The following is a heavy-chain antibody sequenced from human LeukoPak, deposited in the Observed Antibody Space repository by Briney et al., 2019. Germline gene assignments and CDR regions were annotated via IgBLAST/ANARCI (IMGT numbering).Heavy chain of an antibody. CDR3: ARDLLGGSH. Sequence: PGGSLRLSCAASGFTFSNYGMHWVRQAPGKGLEWVAVIWYDGSSKYYAESVQGRFTVSRDNSRNTLYLQMNSLRAEDTAMYYCARDLLGGSHWGQGTLVTVSS. CDR2: IWYDGSSK. CDR1: GFTFSNYG. D-gene: IGHD1-26*01. V-gene: IGHV3-33*01. J-gene: IGHJ4*02.